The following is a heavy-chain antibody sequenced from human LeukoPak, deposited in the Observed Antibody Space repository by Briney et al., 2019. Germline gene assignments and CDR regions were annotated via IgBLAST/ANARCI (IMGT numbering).Heavy chain of an antibody. Sequence: ASVKVSCKASGYTFTSYYLHWVRQAPGQGLEWMGIINPSGGTTIYAQKFQGRVTMTRDTSTGTVYMELSGLRSEDTAVYYCARSIGAAGYVYWGQGTLVTVSS. CDR2: INPSGGTT. CDR1: GYTFTSYY. CDR3: ARSIGAAGYVY. V-gene: IGHV1-46*01. D-gene: IGHD6-13*01. J-gene: IGHJ4*02.